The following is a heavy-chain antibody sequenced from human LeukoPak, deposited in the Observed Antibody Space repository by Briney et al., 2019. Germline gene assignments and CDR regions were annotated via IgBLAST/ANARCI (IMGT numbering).Heavy chain of an antibody. CDR3: ARGFRYCSSTSCYYYYMDV. CDR1: GGTFSSYA. J-gene: IGHJ6*03. CDR2: IIPIFGTA. D-gene: IGHD2-2*01. V-gene: IGHV1-69*13. Sequence: SVKISCKASGGTFSSYAISWVRQAPGQGLEWMGGIIPIFGTANYAQRLQGRVTITADESTSTAYMGLSSLRSEDTAVYYCARGFRYCSSTSCYYYYMDVWGKGTTVTVSS.